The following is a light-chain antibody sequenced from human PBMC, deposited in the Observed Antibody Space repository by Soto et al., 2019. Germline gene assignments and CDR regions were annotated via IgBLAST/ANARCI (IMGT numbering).Light chain of an antibody. CDR1: QSVSSY. CDR3: QQQFT. V-gene: IGKV3-11*01. CDR2: DAS. J-gene: IGKJ3*01. Sequence: EIVLTQSPATLSLSPGERATLSCRASQSVSSYLAWYQQKPGQAPRLLIHDASNRATGIPARFSGSGSGTDFTLTISSLEPEDFAVYYCQQQFTFGPGTKVDIK.